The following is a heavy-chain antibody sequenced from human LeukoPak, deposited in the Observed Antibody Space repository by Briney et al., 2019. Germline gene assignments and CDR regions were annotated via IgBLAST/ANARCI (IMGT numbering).Heavy chain of an antibody. Sequence: GRSLRLSCAASGFTFSGYAMHWVRQAPGKGLEWVAVISHDGSNKYYADSVEGRFTISRDNSKNTLYLQMNSLRAEDTAVYYCARDARNSGMGYYYDSSGYLDYWGQGTLVTVSS. J-gene: IGHJ4*02. CDR2: ISHDGSNK. CDR1: GFTFSGYA. CDR3: ARDARNSGMGYYYDSSGYLDY. D-gene: IGHD3-22*01. V-gene: IGHV3-30-3*01.